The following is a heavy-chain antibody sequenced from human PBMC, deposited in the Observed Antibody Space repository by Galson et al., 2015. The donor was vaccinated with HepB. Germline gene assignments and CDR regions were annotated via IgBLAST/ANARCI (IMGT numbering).Heavy chain of an antibody. CDR3: AVPLAYCSSTSCSRGDY. J-gene: IGHJ4*02. Sequence: QSGAEVKKPGESLRISCKGSGYSFTSYWISWVRQMPGKGLERMGRIDPSDSYTNYSPSFQGHVTISADKSISTAYLQWSSLKASDTAMYYCAVPLAYCSSTSCSRGDYWGQGTLVTVSS. CDR1: GYSFTSYW. CDR2: IDPSDSYT. D-gene: IGHD2-2*01. V-gene: IGHV5-10-1*01.